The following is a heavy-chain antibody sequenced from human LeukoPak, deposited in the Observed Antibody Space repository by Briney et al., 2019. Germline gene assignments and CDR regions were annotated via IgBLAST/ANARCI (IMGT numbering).Heavy chain of an antibody. Sequence: GGSLRLSCAASGFSFSNYWMSWVRQAPGKGLEWVANIKQDGSEKYFLDSVKGRFTISRDNSKNTLYLQMNSLRAEDTAVYYCAKDSVAAKYYFDYWGQGTLVTVSS. CDR2: IKQDGSEK. D-gene: IGHD2-15*01. CDR1: GFSFSNYW. V-gene: IGHV3-7*01. CDR3: AKDSVAAKYYFDY. J-gene: IGHJ4*02.